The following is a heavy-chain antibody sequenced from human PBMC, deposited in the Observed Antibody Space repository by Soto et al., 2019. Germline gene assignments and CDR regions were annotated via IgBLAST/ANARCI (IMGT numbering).Heavy chain of an antibody. Sequence: SVTLPLTCSVSGGCLSSYYWSWIRQPPGKGLEWIGYIYYSGSTNYNPSLKSRITMSVDTSKKQFSLKLSSVTPADTAVYYCASVIHNYDSTGYFAWHFYRLGHGTRVTVSS. CDR1: GGCLSSYY. V-gene: IGHV4-59*01. D-gene: IGHD3-22*01. CDR2: IYYSGST. CDR3: ASVIHNYDSTGYFAWHFYR. J-gene: IGHJ4*01.